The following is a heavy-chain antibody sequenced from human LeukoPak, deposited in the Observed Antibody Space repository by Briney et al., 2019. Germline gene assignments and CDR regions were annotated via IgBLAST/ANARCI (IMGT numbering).Heavy chain of an antibody. CDR3: ARVTSGITGGTYYYYYMDV. CDR2: ISSSSSYI. Sequence: GGSLRLSCAASGFTFSSYSMNWVRQAPGKGLEWVSSISSSSSYIYYADPVKGRFTISRDNAKNSLYLQMNSLRAEDTAVYYCARVTSGITGGTYYYYYMDVWGKGTTVTVSS. J-gene: IGHJ6*03. V-gene: IGHV3-21*01. D-gene: IGHD6-13*01. CDR1: GFTFSSYS.